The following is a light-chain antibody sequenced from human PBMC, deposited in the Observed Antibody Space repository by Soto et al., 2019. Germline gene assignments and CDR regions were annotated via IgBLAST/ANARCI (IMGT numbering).Light chain of an antibody. CDR2: GAS. V-gene: IGKV3-15*01. CDR3: QHYNNWPRT. Sequence: EIVMTQSPATLSVSPGERATLSCRASQSVSSNLAWYQQKPGQAPRLLIYGASTRATGIPARFSGSGSGTEFPLTISSLQSADFAVYYCQHYNNWPRTFGQGTKVEIK. CDR1: QSVSSN. J-gene: IGKJ1*01.